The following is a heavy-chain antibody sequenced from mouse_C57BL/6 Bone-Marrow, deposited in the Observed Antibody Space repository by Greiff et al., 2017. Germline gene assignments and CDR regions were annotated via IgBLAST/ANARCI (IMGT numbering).Heavy chain of an antibody. Sequence: EVQGVESGGGLVKPGGSLKLSCAASGFTFSDYGMHWVRQAPEQGLEWVAYISSGSSTIYYADTVKGRFTISRDNAKNTLFLQMTSLRSEDTAMYYCARRELGEGFDYGGQGTTLTVSS. V-gene: IGHV5-17*01. J-gene: IGHJ2*01. CDR3: ARRELGEGFDY. CDR2: ISSGSSTI. D-gene: IGHD4-1*01. CDR1: GFTFSDYG.